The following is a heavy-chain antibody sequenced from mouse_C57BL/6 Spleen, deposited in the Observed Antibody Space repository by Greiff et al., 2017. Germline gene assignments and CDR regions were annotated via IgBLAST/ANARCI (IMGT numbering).Heavy chain of an antibody. CDR1: GYAFTNYL. J-gene: IGHJ4*01. Sequence: VQLQQSGAELVRPGTSVKVSCKASGYAFTNYLIEWVKQRPGQGLEWIGVINPGSGGTNYNEKFKGKATLTADKSSSTAYMQLSSLTSEDSAVYFCARRAYYGNYAMDYWGKGTSVTVSS. CDR3: ARRAYYGNYAMDY. V-gene: IGHV1-54*01. CDR2: INPGSGGT. D-gene: IGHD2-10*01.